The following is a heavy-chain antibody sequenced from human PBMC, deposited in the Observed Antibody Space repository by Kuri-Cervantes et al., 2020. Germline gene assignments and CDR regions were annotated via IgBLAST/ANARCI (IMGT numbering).Heavy chain of an antibody. Sequence: GGSLRLSCEASGFTFDDYAMHWVRQGPGKGLEWVSGISWNSGYIVYADSVKGRLTISRDNAKNSLYLQMNSLRAEDTALYYCAKDITRTFNSFDIWGQGTMVTVSS. D-gene: IGHD1-14*01. CDR1: GFTFDDYA. CDR2: ISWNSGYI. J-gene: IGHJ3*02. CDR3: AKDITRTFNSFDI. V-gene: IGHV3-9*01.